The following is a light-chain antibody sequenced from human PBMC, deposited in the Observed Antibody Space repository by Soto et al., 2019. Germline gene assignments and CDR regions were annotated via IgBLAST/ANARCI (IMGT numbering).Light chain of an antibody. Sequence: QSALTQPPSASGSPGQSVTISCTGTSSDVGGYNYVSWYQQHPGKAPKLMISEVSKRPSGVPDRFSGSKSGNTASLTVSGLQAEDEADYYCSSFAGSSTWVFGTGTKLTVL. CDR2: EVS. V-gene: IGLV2-8*01. J-gene: IGLJ1*01. CDR3: SSFAGSSTWV. CDR1: SSDVGGYNY.